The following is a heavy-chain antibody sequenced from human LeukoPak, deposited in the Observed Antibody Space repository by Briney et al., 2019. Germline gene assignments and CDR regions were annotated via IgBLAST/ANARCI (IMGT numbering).Heavy chain of an antibody. CDR3: AKDRKWLVSGY. CDR1: GFTFSSYW. D-gene: IGHD6-19*01. J-gene: IGHJ4*02. Sequence: PGGSLRLSCAASGFTFSSYWMSWVRQAPGKGLEWVANIKQDGSEKYYVDSVEGRFTISRDNAKNSLYLQMNSLRAEDKAVYYCAKDRKWLVSGYWGQGTLVTVSS. V-gene: IGHV3-7*03. CDR2: IKQDGSEK.